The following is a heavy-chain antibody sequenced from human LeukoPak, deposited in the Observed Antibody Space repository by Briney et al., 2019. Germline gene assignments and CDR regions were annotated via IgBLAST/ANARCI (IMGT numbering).Heavy chain of an antibody. CDR3: ASLPRSTMVRGVTPYYFDY. V-gene: IGHV1-69*05. J-gene: IGHJ4*02. CDR1: GGTFSSYA. Sequence: SVKVSCKASGGTFSSYAISWVRQAPGQGLEWMGGIIPIFGTANYAQKFQGRVTITTDESTSTAYIELSSLRSEDTAVYYCASLPRSTMVRGVTPYYFDYWGQGTLVTVSS. CDR2: IIPIFGTA. D-gene: IGHD3-10*01.